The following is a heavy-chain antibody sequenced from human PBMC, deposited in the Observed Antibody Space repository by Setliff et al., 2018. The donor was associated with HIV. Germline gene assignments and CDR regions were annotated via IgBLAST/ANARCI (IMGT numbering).Heavy chain of an antibody. Sequence: ASVKVSCKASGYTFTSYDINWVRQATGQGLEWMGWMNPNSGNTGYAQKFQGRVTMARNTSTSTAYMELRSLRSDDTAVYYCARGGTSSNWFDPWGQGTLVTVSS. J-gene: IGHJ5*02. V-gene: IGHV1-8*02. CDR3: ARGGTSSNWFDP. CDR1: GYTFTSYD. D-gene: IGHD2-2*01. CDR2: MNPNSGNT.